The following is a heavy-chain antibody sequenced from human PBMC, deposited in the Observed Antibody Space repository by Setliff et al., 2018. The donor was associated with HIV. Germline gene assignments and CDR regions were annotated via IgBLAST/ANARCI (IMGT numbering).Heavy chain of an antibody. CDR3: ARGGGYWFYNYGIDV. D-gene: IGHD2-8*02. Sequence: GASVKVSCKASGYTFTSYAMHWVRQAPGQRLEWMGWINAGNGNTKYSQKFQDRVTMTTDTSTNTAYMELSSLRSDDTAVYYCARGGGYWFYNYGIDVWGQGTTVTVSS. CDR2: INAGNGNT. V-gene: IGHV1-3*01. CDR1: GYTFTSYA. J-gene: IGHJ6*02.